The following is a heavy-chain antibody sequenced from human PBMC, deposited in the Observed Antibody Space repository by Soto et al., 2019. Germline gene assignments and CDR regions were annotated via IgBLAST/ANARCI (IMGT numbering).Heavy chain of an antibody. V-gene: IGHV3-30-3*01. CDR1: GFTFSSYA. D-gene: IGHD2-15*01. CDR3: ARAWGYETAPFDY. J-gene: IGHJ4*02. Sequence: GGSLRLSCAASGFTFSSYAMHWVRQAPGKGLEWVAVISYDGSNKYYADSVKGRFTISRDNSKNTLYLQMNSLRAEDTAVYYCARAWGYETAPFDYWGQGTLVTVSS. CDR2: ISYDGSNK.